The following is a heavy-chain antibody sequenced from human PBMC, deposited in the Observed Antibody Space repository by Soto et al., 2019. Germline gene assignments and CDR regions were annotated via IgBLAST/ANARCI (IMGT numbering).Heavy chain of an antibody. Sequence: GGSLRLSCAASGFTFSSYAMHWVRQAPGKGLEWVAVISYDGSNKYYADSVKGRFTISRDNSKNTLYLQMNSLRAEDTAVYYCARDTVSDNWNYGWAYYYYGMDVWGQGTTVTVSS. D-gene: IGHD1-7*01. J-gene: IGHJ6*02. V-gene: IGHV3-30-3*01. CDR2: ISYDGSNK. CDR3: ARDTVSDNWNYGWAYYYYGMDV. CDR1: GFTFSSYA.